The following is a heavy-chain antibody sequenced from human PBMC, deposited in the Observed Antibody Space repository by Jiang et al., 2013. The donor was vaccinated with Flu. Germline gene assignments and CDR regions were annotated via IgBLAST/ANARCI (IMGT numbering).Heavy chain of an antibody. D-gene: IGHD3-3*01. CDR1: GYTFTNYY. J-gene: IGHJ4*02. V-gene: IGHV1-46*01. CDR2: INPSGGDT. Sequence: GAEVKKPGASVKVSCKASGYTFTNYYMHWVRQAPGQGLEWMGIINPSGGDTNYTQKFQGRVTVTRDTSTSTVYMELSSLRSEDTAVYYCARAWSDYWGQGTLVTVSS. CDR3: ARAWSDY.